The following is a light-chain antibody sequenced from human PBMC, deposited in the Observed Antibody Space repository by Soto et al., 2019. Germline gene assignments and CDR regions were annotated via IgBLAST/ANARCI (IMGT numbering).Light chain of an antibody. CDR3: QQYNNWPELT. Sequence: EIVMTQSPATLSVSPGERATLSCRASQSVSSNLAWYQQKPGQAPRLLIYGASTRATGIPARFSGSGSGTEFTLTISSLQPEDFAVYYCQQYNNWPELTFGQGTKVEIK. J-gene: IGKJ1*01. V-gene: IGKV3-15*01. CDR1: QSVSSN. CDR2: GAS.